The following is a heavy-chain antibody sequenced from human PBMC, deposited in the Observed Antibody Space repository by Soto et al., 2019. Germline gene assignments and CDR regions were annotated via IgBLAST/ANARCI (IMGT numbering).Heavy chain of an antibody. CDR2: INHSGSA. CDR1: GESFSGHI. J-gene: IGHJ4*02. CDR3: ARVPDY. V-gene: IGHV4-34*01. Sequence: SETLSLTCAGYGESFSGHIWTWIRQTPGKGLQWIGQINHSGSASYNPSLKSRVTISVHTSNSQFSLELSSATAADTAVYYCARVPDYWGQGTPVPVSS.